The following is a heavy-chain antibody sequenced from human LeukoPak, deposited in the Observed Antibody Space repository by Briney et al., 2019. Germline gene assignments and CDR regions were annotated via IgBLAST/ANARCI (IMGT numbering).Heavy chain of an antibody. CDR3: ATGDDSSGHPLDY. Sequence: ASVKVSCKASGYTFNTYGINWVRQAPGKGLEWMGGFDPEDGETIYAQKFQGRVTMTEDTSTDTAYVELSSLRSEDTAVYYCATGDDSSGHPLDYWGQGTLVTVSS. CDR2: FDPEDGET. CDR1: GYTFNTYG. J-gene: IGHJ4*02. D-gene: IGHD3-22*01. V-gene: IGHV1-24*01.